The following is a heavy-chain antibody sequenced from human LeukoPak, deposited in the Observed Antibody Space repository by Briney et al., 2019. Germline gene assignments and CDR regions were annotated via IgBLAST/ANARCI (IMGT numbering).Heavy chain of an antibody. CDR2: ISHDGSNK. CDR1: GFTFSTYA. V-gene: IGHV3-30-3*01. CDR3: VRGGSPTVIFEH. J-gene: IGHJ4*02. D-gene: IGHD4-17*01. Sequence: GRCLRLSCAASGFTFSTYAMHGVRQAPGRGLEWVAVISHDGSNKYYAESVKGRFTVSRDKSKNTLYLQMSDLTSGDTAVYYCVRGGSPTVIFEHWGQETGVPLSS.